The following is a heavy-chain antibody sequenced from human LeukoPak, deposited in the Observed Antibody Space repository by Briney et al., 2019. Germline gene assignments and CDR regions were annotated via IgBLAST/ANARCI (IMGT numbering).Heavy chain of an antibody. CDR2: IYTSGST. V-gene: IGHV4-61*02. CDR3: ARDIAAAGHYYYYYYYMDV. CDR1: GGSISSGSYY. Sequence: SETLSLTCTVSGGSISSGSYYWSWIRQPAGKGLEWIGRIYTSGSTNYNPSLKSRVTISVDTSKNQFSLKLSSVTAADTAVYYCARDIAAAGHYYYYYYYMDVWGKGTTVTISS. D-gene: IGHD6-13*01. J-gene: IGHJ6*03.